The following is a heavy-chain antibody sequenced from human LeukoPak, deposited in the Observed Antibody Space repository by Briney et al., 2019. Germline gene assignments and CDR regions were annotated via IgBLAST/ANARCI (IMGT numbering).Heavy chain of an antibody. D-gene: IGHD3-10*01. CDR1: GFTFSTYW. J-gene: IGHJ5*02. Sequence: GSLRLSCAASGFTFSTYWLHWVRQAPGKGLLWVSRINSDGSSATYAASVKGRFNISRDNAKNTLYLQMNSLRAEDTAVYYCASHRVVRGVFDPWGQGTLVTVSS. CDR2: INSDGSSA. CDR3: ASHRVVRGVFDP. V-gene: IGHV3-74*01.